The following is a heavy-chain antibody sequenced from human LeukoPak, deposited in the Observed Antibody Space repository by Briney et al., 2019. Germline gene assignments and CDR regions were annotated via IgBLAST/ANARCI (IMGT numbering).Heavy chain of an antibody. CDR3: ARLKFYDSTGYSPGHYMDV. V-gene: IGHV4-4*07. J-gene: IGHJ6*03. Sequence: SETLSLTCTVSGGPIYSYYWSWIRQTAGKGLEWIGRLYPGVSTNYNPSLKSRLTMSVDTSKNQFAPKLSAVTAADTAVYYCARLKFYDSTGYSPGHYMDVWGKGTTVTVSS. CDR1: GGPIYSYY. CDR2: LYPGVST. D-gene: IGHD3-22*01.